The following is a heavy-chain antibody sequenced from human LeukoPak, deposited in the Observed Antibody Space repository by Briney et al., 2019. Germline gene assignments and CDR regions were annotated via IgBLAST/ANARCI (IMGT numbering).Heavy chain of an antibody. D-gene: IGHD3-22*01. CDR3: ARDFYDSSGYSVY. Sequence: ASVKVSCKASGGTFNSYAISWVRQAPGQGLEWMGGIIPIFGTANYAQKFQVRVKITADESTSTAYMELSSLRSEDTAVYYCARDFYDSSGYSVYWGQGTLVTVSS. V-gene: IGHV1-69*13. CDR1: GGTFNSYA. CDR2: IIPIFGTA. J-gene: IGHJ4*02.